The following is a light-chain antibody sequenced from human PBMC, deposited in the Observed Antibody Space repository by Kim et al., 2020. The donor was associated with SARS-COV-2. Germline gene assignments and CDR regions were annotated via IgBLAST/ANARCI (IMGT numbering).Light chain of an antibody. J-gene: IGKJ3*01. Sequence: EIVLTQSPGTLPLSPGERATLSCRASQSVSSSHLAWYQQKPGQSPRLLIYGASSRATGIPDRFSGSGSGTDFTLTISRLEPEDFAVYYCQQDGTPPFTFRPGTKVDIK. V-gene: IGKV3-20*01. CDR1: QSVSSSH. CDR2: GAS. CDR3: QQDGTPPFT.